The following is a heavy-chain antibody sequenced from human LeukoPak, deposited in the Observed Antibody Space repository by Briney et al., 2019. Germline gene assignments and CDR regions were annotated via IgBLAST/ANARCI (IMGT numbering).Heavy chain of an antibody. J-gene: IGHJ4*02. V-gene: IGHV4-38-2*02. CDR2: IYHSGST. CDR3: ARDRSGYDPYYFDY. D-gene: IGHD5-12*01. Sequence: PSETLSLTCAVSGYSISSGYYWGWIRQPPGKGLEWIGSIYHSGSTYYNPSLKSRVTISVDTSKNQFSLKLSSVTAAGTAVYYCARDRSGYDPYYFDYWGQGTLVTVSS. CDR1: GYSISSGYY.